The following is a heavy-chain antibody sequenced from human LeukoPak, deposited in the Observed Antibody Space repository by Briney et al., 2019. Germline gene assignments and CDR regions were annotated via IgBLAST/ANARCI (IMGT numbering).Heavy chain of an antibody. D-gene: IGHD6-19*01. CDR1: GFTFSSYE. CDR3: ARDGSGGFYYGMDV. Sequence: GGSLRLSCAASGFTFSSYEMNWVRQAPGKGLEWVSYISSSGSTIYYADSVKGRFTISRDNSKNTLYLQMNSLRAEDTAVYYCARDGSGGFYYGMDVWGQGTTVTVSS. CDR2: ISSSGSTI. V-gene: IGHV3-48*03. J-gene: IGHJ6*02.